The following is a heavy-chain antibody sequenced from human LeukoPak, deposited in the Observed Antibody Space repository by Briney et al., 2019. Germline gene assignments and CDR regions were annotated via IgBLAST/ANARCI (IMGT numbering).Heavy chain of an antibody. J-gene: IGHJ4*02. D-gene: IGHD6-25*01. CDR1: GASISSYY. CDR2: MYGNGNT. V-gene: IGHV4-4*07. Sequence: SETLSLTCAVSGASISSYYWSWIRQPAGKRLEWIGRMYGNGNTKYNPSFRSRVTMSVDTSKNQFSLKLSSVTAADTAVYYCARGTATSLDYWGQGTLVTVSS. CDR3: ARGTATSLDY.